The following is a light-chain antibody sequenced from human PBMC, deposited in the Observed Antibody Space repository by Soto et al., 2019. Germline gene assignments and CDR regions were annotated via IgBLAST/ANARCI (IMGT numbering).Light chain of an antibody. CDR1: QGISNY. CDR2: AAS. J-gene: IGKJ3*01. CDR3: QKYNSAPFT. Sequence: DIQMTQSQSSLSASVGDRVTTPCRARQGISNYLAWYQQKPGKVPKLLIYAASTLQSGVPSRFSGSGSGTDFTLTISSRERADVANYYCQKYNSAPFTFGPGTKVDIK. V-gene: IGKV1-27*01.